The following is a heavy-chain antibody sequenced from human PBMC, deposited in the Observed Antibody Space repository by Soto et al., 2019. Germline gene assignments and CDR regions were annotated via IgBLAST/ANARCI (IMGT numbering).Heavy chain of an antibody. CDR3: ARGLVDIVATSHFDY. CDR1: GGSIGSGGDY. Sequence: PSETLSLTCTVSGGSIGSGGDYWSWIRQHPGKGLEWIGYIYYSGSTYYNPSLKSRVTISVDTSKNQFSLKLSSVTAADTAVYYCARGLVDIVATSHFDYWGQGTLVTVSS. V-gene: IGHV4-31*03. CDR2: IYYSGST. D-gene: IGHD5-12*01. J-gene: IGHJ4*02.